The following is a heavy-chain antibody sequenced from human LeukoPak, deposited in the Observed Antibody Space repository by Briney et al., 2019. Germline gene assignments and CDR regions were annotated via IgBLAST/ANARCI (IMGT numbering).Heavy chain of an antibody. D-gene: IGHD2-2*01. J-gene: IGHJ4*02. V-gene: IGHV3-48*02. CDR2: IRSSGSSI. Sequence: GGSLRLSCAASGFTFSSYSMNWVRQAPGKGLEWVSYIRSSGSSIYYADSVKGRFTISRDNARNSLFLQMNSLRDEDTAVYYCARGRGCSSMSCYPDYWGQGTLVTVSS. CDR1: GFTFSSYS. CDR3: ARGRGCSSMSCYPDY.